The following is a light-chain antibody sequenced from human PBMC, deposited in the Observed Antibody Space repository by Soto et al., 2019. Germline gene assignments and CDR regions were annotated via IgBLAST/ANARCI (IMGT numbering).Light chain of an antibody. CDR3: CSYAGSYTYV. V-gene: IGLV2-11*01. Sequence: QSALTQPRSVPGSPGQSVTISCTGTSSDVGGYNYVSWYQQHPGKAPKLMIYDVTKRPSGVPDRFSGSKSGNTASLTISGLQAEDEADYYCCSYAGSYTYVFGTGTKV. CDR1: SSDVGGYNY. CDR2: DVT. J-gene: IGLJ1*01.